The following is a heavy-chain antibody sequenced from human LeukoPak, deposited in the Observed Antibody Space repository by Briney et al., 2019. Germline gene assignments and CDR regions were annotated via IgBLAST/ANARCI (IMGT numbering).Heavy chain of an antibody. CDR2: ISGSGGST. Sequence: GGSLRLSCAASGFTFSSYAMSWVRQAPGKGLEWVSAISGSGGSTYYADSVKGRFTISRDNSENTLHLQMNSLRAEDTAVYYCAADTDYDAFDIWGQGTMVTVSS. CDR3: AADTDYDAFDI. V-gene: IGHV3-23*01. D-gene: IGHD4-11*01. J-gene: IGHJ3*02. CDR1: GFTFSSYA.